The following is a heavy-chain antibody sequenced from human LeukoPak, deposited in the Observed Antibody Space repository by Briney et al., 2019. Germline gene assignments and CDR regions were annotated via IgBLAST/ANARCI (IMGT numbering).Heavy chain of an antibody. CDR3: ARDNSVRGEAWWFNP. Sequence: ASVKVFCKAFGYTFTSNYMHWVRQAPGQGPEWMGVISPSGGSTTYAQKFQGRVTLTRDMSTSTDYLELSSLRSEDTAVYYCARDNSVRGEAWWFNPWGQGTLVTVSS. J-gene: IGHJ5*02. CDR1: GYTFTSNY. CDR2: ISPSGGST. D-gene: IGHD2-21*01. V-gene: IGHV1-46*01.